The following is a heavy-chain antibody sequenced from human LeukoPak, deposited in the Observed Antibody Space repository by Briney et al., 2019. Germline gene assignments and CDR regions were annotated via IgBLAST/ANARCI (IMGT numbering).Heavy chain of an antibody. CDR2: ISHDATTM. J-gene: IGHJ4*02. CDR1: GFTFSDYY. D-gene: IGHD3-16*01. CDR3: ATTARLSDF. V-gene: IGHV3-11*01. Sequence: SGGSLRLSCAASGFTFSDYYMSWIRDVPGKGLEYVSYISHDATTMKYIDSVKGRFTTSRDNAKNSVYLEMNSLRVEDTAVYYWATTARLSDFRGQGTLVTVSS.